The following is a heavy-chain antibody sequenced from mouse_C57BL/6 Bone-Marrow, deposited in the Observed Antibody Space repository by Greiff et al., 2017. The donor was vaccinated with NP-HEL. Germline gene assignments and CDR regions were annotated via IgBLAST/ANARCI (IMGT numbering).Heavy chain of an antibody. Sequence: EVQLHQSGPELVKPGASVKISCKASGYTFTDYYMNWVKQSHGKSLEWIGDINPNNGGTSYNQKFKGKATLTVDKSSSTAYMELRSLTSEDSAVYYCARAYPDYWGQGTTLTVSS. V-gene: IGHV1-26*01. D-gene: IGHD2-10*01. CDR2: INPNNGGT. J-gene: IGHJ2*01. CDR3: ARAYPDY. CDR1: GYTFTDYY.